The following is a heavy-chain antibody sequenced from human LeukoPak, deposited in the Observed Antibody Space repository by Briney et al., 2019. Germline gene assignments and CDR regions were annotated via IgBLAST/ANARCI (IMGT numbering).Heavy chain of an antibody. J-gene: IGHJ4*02. CDR2: ISAGGAHT. D-gene: IGHD3-22*01. CDR1: GFTFSSYA. Sequence: GGSLRLSCEASGFTFSSYAMNWVRQAPGKGLEWVSIISAGGAHTYYTGSVKGRFTISRDNSKNTLNLQLNSLRGEDTAVYFCAKGSYSDNSGLEYFDYWGQGTLVTVSS. CDR3: AKGSYSDNSGLEYFDY. V-gene: IGHV3-23*01.